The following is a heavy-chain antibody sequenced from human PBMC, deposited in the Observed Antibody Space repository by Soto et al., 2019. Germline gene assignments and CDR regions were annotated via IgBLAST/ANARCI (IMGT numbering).Heavy chain of an antibody. CDR3: ARDLGVIRAMAV. J-gene: IGHJ6*02. D-gene: IGHD3-22*01. Sequence: QVQLVQSGAEVKKPGASVKVSCKASGYTFTGYYMHWVRPAPGQGLEWMGWINPNSGGTNYAQKFQGRVTMTRDTPISTAYMEMSRLRSDDTAVYYCARDLGVIRAMAVWCQGNTVTVSS. V-gene: IGHV1-2*02. CDR1: GYTFTGYY. CDR2: INPNSGGT.